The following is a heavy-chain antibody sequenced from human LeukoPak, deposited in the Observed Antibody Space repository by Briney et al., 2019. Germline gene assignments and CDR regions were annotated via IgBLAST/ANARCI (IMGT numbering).Heavy chain of an antibody. D-gene: IGHD3-3*01. J-gene: IGHJ4*02. CDR1: GGTFSSYA. V-gene: IGHV1-69*13. Sequence: SVKVSCKASGGTFSSYAISWVRQAPGQGLEWMGGIIPIFGTANYAQKFPDRVTITADESTSTAYMKLSSLRSEDTAVYYCARSDDGELDYWGQGTLVTVSS. CDR3: ARSDDGELDY. CDR2: IIPIFGTA.